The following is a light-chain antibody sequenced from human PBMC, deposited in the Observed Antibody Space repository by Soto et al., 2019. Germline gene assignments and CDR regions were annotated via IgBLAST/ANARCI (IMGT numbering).Light chain of an antibody. Sequence: QSVLTQPPSVSGAPGQRVTISCTGSSSNIGAGYDVHWYQQLPGTAPKLLIYGNSNRPSGVPDRFSGSKPGTSASLAITGLQAEDEADYYCHSYDSSLSGFYVFGTGTKLTVL. CDR3: HSYDSSLSGFYV. J-gene: IGLJ1*01. V-gene: IGLV1-40*01. CDR2: GNS. CDR1: SSNIGAGYD.